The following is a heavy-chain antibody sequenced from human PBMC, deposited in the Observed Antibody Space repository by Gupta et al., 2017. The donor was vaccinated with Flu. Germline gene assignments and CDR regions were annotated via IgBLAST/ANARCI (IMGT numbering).Heavy chain of an antibody. D-gene: IGHD6-13*01. CDR2: IYAGGST. CDR3: ARGKPMAAAGSFDC. CDR1: EFTVSDSS. V-gene: IGHV3-53*01. J-gene: IGHJ4*02. Sequence: EVQLVESGGGSIQPGGSLRLACAASEFTVSDSSMRWVRQAPGKGLEWVSLIYAGGSTYYADSVKGRFTISRDNSKNTLYLQMNSLRAEDTAVYYCARGKPMAAAGSFDCWGQGALVTVSS.